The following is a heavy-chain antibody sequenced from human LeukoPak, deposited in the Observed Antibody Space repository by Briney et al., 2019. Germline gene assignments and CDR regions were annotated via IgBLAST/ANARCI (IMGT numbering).Heavy chain of an antibody. V-gene: IGHV4-59*01. CDR2: IYYSGST. Sequence: SETLSLTCTVSGGSISSYYWSWIRQPPGKGLEWIGYIYYSGSTNYNPSLKSRVTISVDTSKNQFSLKLSSVTAADTAVYYCARGIHLRYFAENWFDPWGQGTLVTVSS. D-gene: IGHD3-9*01. CDR1: GGSISSYY. J-gene: IGHJ5*02. CDR3: ARGIHLRYFAENWFDP.